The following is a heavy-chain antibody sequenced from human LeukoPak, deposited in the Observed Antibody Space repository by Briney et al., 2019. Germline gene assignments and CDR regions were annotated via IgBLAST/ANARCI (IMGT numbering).Heavy chain of an antibody. V-gene: IGHV1-2*02. J-gene: IGHJ3*02. CDR2: INPNSGGT. CDR1: GYTFTGYY. CDR3: ARGYGPNDAFDI. D-gene: IGHD4-17*01. Sequence: ASVKVSCKASGYTFTGYYMHWMRQAPGQGLEWMGWINPNSGGTNYAQKFQGRVTMTRDTSISTAYMELSRLRSDDTAVYYCARGYGPNDAFDIWGQGTMVTVSS.